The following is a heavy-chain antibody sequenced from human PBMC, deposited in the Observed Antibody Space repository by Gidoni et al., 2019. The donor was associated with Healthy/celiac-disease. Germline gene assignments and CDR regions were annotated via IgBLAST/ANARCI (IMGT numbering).Heavy chain of an antibody. J-gene: IGHJ6*02. CDR1: GFTFSSYS. D-gene: IGHD3-3*01. V-gene: IGHV3-21*01. CDR2: ISSSSSYI. Sequence: EVQLVESGGGLVKPGGSLRLSCAASGFTFSSYSMNWVRQAPGKGLEWVSSISSSSSYIYYADSVKGRFTISRDNAKNSLYLQMNSLRAEDTAVYYCARDHTIFGVVTHYYYYYGMDVWGQGTTVTVSS. CDR3: ARDHTIFGVVTHYYYYYGMDV.